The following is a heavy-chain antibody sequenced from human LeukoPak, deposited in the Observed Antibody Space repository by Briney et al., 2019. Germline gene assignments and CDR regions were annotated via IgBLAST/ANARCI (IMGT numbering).Heavy chain of an antibody. Sequence: PGGSLRLSCAASGFTFNGYDMNWVRQAPGKGLEWVSYISSSGNTKYYVVSVKGRFTVSRDNAKNSLFLQMNSLRADDTAVYYCVRHRASHGPIFEYWGQGTLVTVSS. CDR1: GFTFNGYD. CDR2: ISSSGNTK. V-gene: IGHV3-48*03. J-gene: IGHJ4*02. CDR3: VRHRASHGPIFEY. D-gene: IGHD5-18*01.